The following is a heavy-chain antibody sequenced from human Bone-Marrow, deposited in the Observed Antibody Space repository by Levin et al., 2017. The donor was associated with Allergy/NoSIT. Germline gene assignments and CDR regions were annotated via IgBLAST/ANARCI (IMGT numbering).Heavy chain of an antibody. D-gene: IGHD3-22*01. J-gene: IGHJ4*02. CDR1: GFTFDDYS. V-gene: IGHV3-43*01. Sequence: PGESLKISCAASGFTFDDYSMHWVRQPPGKGLEWVSLITWDGGKTYYTDSVKGRFTVSRDNSKNSLYLQMNSLRTEDTAFYYCAKDKASGYYPDYWGQGTLVTVSS. CDR3: AKDKASGYYPDY. CDR2: ITWDGGKT.